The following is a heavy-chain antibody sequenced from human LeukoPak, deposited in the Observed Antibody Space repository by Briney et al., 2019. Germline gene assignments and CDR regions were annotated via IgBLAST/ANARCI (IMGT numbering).Heavy chain of an antibody. Sequence: GGSLRLSCAASGFTFDDYAMHWVRQAPGKGLEWVSGISWNSGSIGYADSVKGRFTISRDNSKNALYLQMNSLRAEDTAVYYCAKDDKWELLGYFDYWGQGTLVTVSS. V-gene: IGHV3-9*01. J-gene: IGHJ4*02. CDR1: GFTFDDYA. CDR2: ISWNSGSI. CDR3: AKDDKWELLGYFDY. D-gene: IGHD1-26*01.